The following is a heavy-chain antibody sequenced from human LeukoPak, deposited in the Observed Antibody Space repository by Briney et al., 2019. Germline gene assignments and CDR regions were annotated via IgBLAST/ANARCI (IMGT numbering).Heavy chain of an antibody. V-gene: IGHV3-43*01. CDR2: ISWDGGST. CDR1: GFTFDDYT. J-gene: IGHJ3*02. D-gene: IGHD5-24*01. Sequence: GGSLRLSCAASGFTFDDYTMHWARQAPGKGLEWVSLISWDGGSTYYADSVKGRFTISRDNSKNSLYLQMNSLRTEDTALYYCAKDIRRWLQLYAFDIWGQGTMVTVSS. CDR3: AKDIRRWLQLYAFDI.